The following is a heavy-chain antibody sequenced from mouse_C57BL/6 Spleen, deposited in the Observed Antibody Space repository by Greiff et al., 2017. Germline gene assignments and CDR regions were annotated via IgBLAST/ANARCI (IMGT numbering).Heavy chain of an antibody. Sequence: DVQLVESGGDLVKPGGSLKLSCAASGFTFSSYGMSWVRQTPDKRLEWVATISSGGSYTYYPDSGKGRFTISRDNAKNTLYLQMSSLKTEDTAMYYCAREGGTPVDYWGQGTTLTVSS. V-gene: IGHV5-6*01. CDR2: ISSGGSYT. CDR3: AREGGTPVDY. CDR1: GFTFSSYG. D-gene: IGHD3-3*01. J-gene: IGHJ2*01.